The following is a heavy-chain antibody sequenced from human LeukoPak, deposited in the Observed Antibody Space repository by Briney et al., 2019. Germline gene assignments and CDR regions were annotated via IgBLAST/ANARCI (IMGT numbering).Heavy chain of an antibody. CDR1: GYTFTSYG. Sequence: ASVKVSCKASGYTFTSYGISWVRQAPGQGLEWMGWISAYNGNTNYAQKLQGRVTMTTDTSTSTAYMELRSLRSDDTAVYYCARQLRGGVNDYYYMDVWGKGTTVTVSS. CDR2: ISAYNGNT. J-gene: IGHJ6*03. V-gene: IGHV1-18*01. CDR3: ARQLRGGVNDYYYMDV. D-gene: IGHD1-26*01.